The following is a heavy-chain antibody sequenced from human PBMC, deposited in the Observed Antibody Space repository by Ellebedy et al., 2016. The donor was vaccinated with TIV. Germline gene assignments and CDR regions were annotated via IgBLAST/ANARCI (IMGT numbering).Heavy chain of an antibody. V-gene: IGHV1-18*01. CDR2: ISAYNGNT. Sequence: ASVKVSXXASGGTFSSYAISWVRQAPGQGLEWMGWISAYNGNTNYAQKLQGRVTMTTDTSTSTAYMELRSLRSDDTAVYYCARGDRRPAAYVDYWGQGTLVTVSS. CDR1: GGTFSSYA. J-gene: IGHJ4*02. CDR3: ARGDRRPAAYVDY. D-gene: IGHD2-2*01.